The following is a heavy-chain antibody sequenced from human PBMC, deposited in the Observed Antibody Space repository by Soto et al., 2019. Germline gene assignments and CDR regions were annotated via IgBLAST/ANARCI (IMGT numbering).Heavy chain of an antibody. J-gene: IGHJ3*02. CDR1: GVSISSYY. CDR3: ARLRFLEWSHAFDI. CDR2: IYYSGST. V-gene: IGHV4-59*01. Sequence: SETLSLTCTVSGVSISSYYWSLIRPPPGKGLEWIGYIYYSGSTNYNPSLKSRVTISVDTSKNQFSLKLSSVTAADTAVYYCARLRFLEWSHAFDIWGHGTMVTVSS. D-gene: IGHD3-3*01.